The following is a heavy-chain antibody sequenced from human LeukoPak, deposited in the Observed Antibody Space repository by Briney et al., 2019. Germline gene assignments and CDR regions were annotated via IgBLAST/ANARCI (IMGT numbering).Heavy chain of an antibody. CDR1: GFTLSNAW. D-gene: IGHD6-13*01. CDR2: ISNDGSNK. V-gene: IGHV3-30*03. Sequence: GGSLRLSCAASGFTLSNAWMNWVRQAPGKGLEWVAVISNDGSNKYYADSVKGRFTISRDNSKNTLYLQMNSLRAEDTAVYYCARDPAGYYYGMDVWGQGTTVTVSS. CDR3: ARDPAGYYYGMDV. J-gene: IGHJ6*02.